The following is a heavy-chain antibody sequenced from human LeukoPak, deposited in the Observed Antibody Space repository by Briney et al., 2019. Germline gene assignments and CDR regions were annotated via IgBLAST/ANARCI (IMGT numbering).Heavy chain of an antibody. CDR2: IKQDGSDK. CDR1: GFTFSSYW. CDR3: ARTSRRCSGGTCYGMWPDY. Sequence: AGGSLRLSCAAPGFTFSSYWMSWVRQAPGKGLEWVANIKQDGSDKYYVDSVKGQFTISRDNAKNSLYLQMNSLRAEDTAVYYCARTSRRCSGGTCYGMWPDYWGQGTLVTVSS. J-gene: IGHJ4*02. V-gene: IGHV3-7*01. D-gene: IGHD2-15*01.